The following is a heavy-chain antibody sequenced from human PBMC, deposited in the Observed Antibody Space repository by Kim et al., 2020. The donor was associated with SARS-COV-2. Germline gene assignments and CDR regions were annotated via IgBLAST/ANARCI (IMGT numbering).Heavy chain of an antibody. CDR1: GGSISSGGYY. J-gene: IGHJ2*01. CDR2: IYYSGST. V-gene: IGHV4-31*03. CDR3: ARVIAAAGHWYFDL. Sequence: SETLSLTCTVSGGSISSGGYYWSWIRQHPGKGLEWIGYIYYSGSTYYNPSLKSRVTISVDTSKNQFSLKLSSVTAADTAVYYCARVIAAAGHWYFDLWGCGTLVTVSS. D-gene: IGHD6-13*01.